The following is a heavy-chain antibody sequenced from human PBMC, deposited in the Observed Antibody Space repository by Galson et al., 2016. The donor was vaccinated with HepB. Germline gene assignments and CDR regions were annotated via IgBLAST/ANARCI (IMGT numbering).Heavy chain of an antibody. CDR1: GYTFTRNA. Sequence: SVKVSCKASGYTFTRNALHWVRQAPGQRLEWMGWINAGNGNTKYSEKFQGRVTITRDTSASTVYMELNSLRSEDTAVYYCARDPRFSNWYFDLWGRGTLVIVSS. D-gene: IGHD2-2*01. J-gene: IGHJ2*01. V-gene: IGHV1-3*01. CDR3: ARDPRFSNWYFDL. CDR2: INAGNGNT.